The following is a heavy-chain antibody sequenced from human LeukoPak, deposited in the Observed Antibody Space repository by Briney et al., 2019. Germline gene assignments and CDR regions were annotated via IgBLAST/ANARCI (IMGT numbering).Heavy chain of an antibody. CDR2: IYYSGST. V-gene: IGHV4-59*01. D-gene: IGHD4-23*01. J-gene: IGHJ4*02. CDR3: ARDQPVVTPLGY. CDR1: GGSISSYY. Sequence: SETLSLTCTVSGGSISSYYWSWIRQPPGKGLEWIGYIYYSGSTNYNPSLKSRVTISVDTSKNQFSLKLSSVTAADTAVYYCARDQPVVTPLGYWGQGTLVTVPS.